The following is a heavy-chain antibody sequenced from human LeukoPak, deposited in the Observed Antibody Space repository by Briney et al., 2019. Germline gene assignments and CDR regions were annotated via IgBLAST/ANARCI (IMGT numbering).Heavy chain of an antibody. Sequence: GASLKVSWKASGYTFTSYAIIWVLQAPGQGLYWIGWISAYNGNTNYAQKLQGRVTMTTDTSTSTAYMELRSLRSDDTAVYYCAGVEGYSYGPDYGMDVWGQGTTVTVSS. D-gene: IGHD5-18*01. J-gene: IGHJ6*02. V-gene: IGHV1-18*01. CDR1: GYTFTSYA. CDR3: AGVEGYSYGPDYGMDV. CDR2: ISAYNGNT.